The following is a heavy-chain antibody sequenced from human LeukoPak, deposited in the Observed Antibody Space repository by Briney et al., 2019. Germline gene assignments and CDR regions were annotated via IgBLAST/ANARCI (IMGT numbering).Heavy chain of an antibody. Sequence: GASVKVSCKTSGFTFIDYYIQWVKQAPGKGLEWMGRVDPEDGETIYAEKFQGRVTITADTSTVTGYMEVTNLTLDDTAVYYCGTAPRVFHWGQGTLVTVSS. CDR1: GFTFIDYY. J-gene: IGHJ4*02. CDR3: GTAPRVFH. CDR2: VDPEDGET. V-gene: IGHV1-69-2*01.